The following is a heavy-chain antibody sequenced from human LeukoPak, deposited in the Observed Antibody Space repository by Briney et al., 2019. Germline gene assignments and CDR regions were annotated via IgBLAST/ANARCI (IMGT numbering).Heavy chain of an antibody. CDR2: TYYRSKWYN. D-gene: IGHD1-26*01. V-gene: IGHV6-1*01. CDR3: ARVHRNGGSVYSGSYYFDY. CDR1: GDSVSSNSAA. Sequence: SQTLSLTCAISGDSVSSNSAAWNWIRQSPSRGLEWLGRTYYRSKWYNDYAVSVKSRITINPDTSKNQFSLQLNSVTPEDTAVYYCARVHRNGGSVYSGSYYFDYWGQGTLVTVSS. J-gene: IGHJ4*02.